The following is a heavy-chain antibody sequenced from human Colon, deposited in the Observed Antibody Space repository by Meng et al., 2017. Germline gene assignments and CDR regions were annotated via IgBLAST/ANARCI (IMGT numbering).Heavy chain of an antibody. CDR2: MWYDGSNR. J-gene: IGHJ4*01. Sequence: GGSLRLSCAASGFTFSNYGMHWVRQAPGKGLEWVAIMWYDGSNRYHADSVKGRFTISRDNSKNTLSLQMNSLKAEDTAVYYCARDSSGLISAFDDWGQGTLVTVSS. D-gene: IGHD6-19*01. V-gene: IGHV3-33*01. CDR3: ARDSSGLISAFDD. CDR1: GFTFSNYG.